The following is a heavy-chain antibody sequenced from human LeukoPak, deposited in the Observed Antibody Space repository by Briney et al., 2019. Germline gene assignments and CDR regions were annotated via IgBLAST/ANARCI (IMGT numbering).Heavy chain of an antibody. J-gene: IGHJ5*02. V-gene: IGHV4-61*02. CDR1: GGSISSDNYF. Sequence: NPSQTLSLTCTVSGGSISSDNYFWNWIRQPAGKGLEWIGRIYTSGSTNYNPSLKSRVTISVDTSKNQFSLKLSSVTAADTAVYYCARDIVVNGRRFDPWGQGTLVTVSS. CDR3: ARDIVVNGRRFDP. CDR2: IYTSGST. D-gene: IGHD2-15*01.